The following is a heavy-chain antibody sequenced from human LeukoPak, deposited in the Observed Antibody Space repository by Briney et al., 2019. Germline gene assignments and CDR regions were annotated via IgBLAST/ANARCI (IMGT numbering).Heavy chain of an antibody. D-gene: IGHD3-16*01. J-gene: IGHJ4*02. V-gene: IGHV3-53*01. Sequence: GGCLRLSCAASGFTVSDNNMIWVRQAPGKGLEWVSTLHRDGSVRYADSVNGRFTISRDDSKNTLSLQMSSLRDEDTAVYYCVRVHGGGYWGQGTLVTVSS. CDR1: GFTVSDNN. CDR3: VRVHGGGY. CDR2: LHRDGSV.